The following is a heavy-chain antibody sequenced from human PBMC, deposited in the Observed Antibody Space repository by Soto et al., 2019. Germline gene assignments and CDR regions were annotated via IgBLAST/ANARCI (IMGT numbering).Heavy chain of an antibody. D-gene: IGHD6-6*01. CDR1: GGTFSSYA. V-gene: IGHV1-69*01. Sequence: QVQLVQSGAEVKKPGSSVKVYCKASGGTFSSYAISWVRQAPGQGLEWMGGIIPIFGTANYAKKFQGRVTITTDESTSTAYMEMSSMSSEDTAVYYCARVRGDARPHWFDPWGQGTLVTVSS. CDR2: IIPIFGTA. CDR3: ARVRGDARPHWFDP. J-gene: IGHJ5*02.